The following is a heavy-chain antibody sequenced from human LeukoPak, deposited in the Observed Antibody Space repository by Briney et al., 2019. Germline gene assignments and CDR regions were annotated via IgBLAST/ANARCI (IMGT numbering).Heavy chain of an antibody. D-gene: IGHD3-22*01. CDR1: GLTFSSHW. V-gene: IGHV3-74*01. CDR2: ITNDGSST. Sequence: GGSLRLSCAASGLTFSSHWMHWVRQAPGKGLVWVSRITNDGSSTAYADSVKGRFTISRDNSKNTLYLRMNSLRDEDTAVYYCAREGSGYYYEGYWGQGTLVTVSS. CDR3: AREGSGYYYEGY. J-gene: IGHJ4*02.